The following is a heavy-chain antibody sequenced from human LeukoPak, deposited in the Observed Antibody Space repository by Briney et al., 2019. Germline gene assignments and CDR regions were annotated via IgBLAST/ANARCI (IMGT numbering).Heavy chain of an antibody. Sequence: GGSLRLSCAASGFTFSSYSVNWVRQAPGKGLEWVSSISSSSSYIYYADSVKGRFTISRDNAKNSLYLQMNSLRAEDTAVYYCASLSSIAAPFDYWGQGTLVTVSS. CDR2: ISSSSSYI. V-gene: IGHV3-21*01. J-gene: IGHJ4*02. D-gene: IGHD6-6*01. CDR3: ASLSSIAAPFDY. CDR1: GFTFSSYS.